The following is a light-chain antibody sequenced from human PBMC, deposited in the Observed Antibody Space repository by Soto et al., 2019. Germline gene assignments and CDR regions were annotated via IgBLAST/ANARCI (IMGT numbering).Light chain of an antibody. Sequence: QSVLTQPASVSGSPGQSITISCTGTSSDVGGYNYVCWFQQHPGKAPKLMIYDVSNRPSGVSNRFSGSKSGNTASLTISGLQAEDEADYYCNSYTSGSPWVFGGGTKLTVL. CDR3: NSYTSGSPWV. J-gene: IGLJ3*02. CDR1: SSDVGGYNY. CDR2: DVS. V-gene: IGLV2-14*01.